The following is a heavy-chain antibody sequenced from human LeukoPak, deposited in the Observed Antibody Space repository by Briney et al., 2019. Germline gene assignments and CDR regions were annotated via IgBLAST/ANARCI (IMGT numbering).Heavy chain of an antibody. J-gene: IGHJ5*02. D-gene: IGHD2-8*02. V-gene: IGHV1-69*05. CDR1: GGTFSSYA. CDR3: AGTAARCRVNWFDP. CDR2: IIPIFGTA. Sequence: SVKVSCKASGGTFSSYAISWVRQDPPQGLEWMGGIIPIFGTANYAQKFQGRVTITTNESTNTAYMELSSLRSEDTTVYHCAGTAARCRVNWFDPWGQGTLVSVSS.